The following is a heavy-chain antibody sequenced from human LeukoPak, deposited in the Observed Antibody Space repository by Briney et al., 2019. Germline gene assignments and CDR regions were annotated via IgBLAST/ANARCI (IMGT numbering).Heavy chain of an antibody. V-gene: IGHV4-31*03. CDR3: ARDLIVVVPAATHYYGMDV. CDR2: IYYSGST. J-gene: IGHJ6*02. Sequence: SETLSLTCTVSGGSISSGGYYWSWIRQHPGKGLEWIGYIYYSGSTCYNPSLKSRVTISVDTSKNQFSLKLSSVTAADTAVYYCARDLIVVVPAATHYYGMDVWGQGTTVTVSS. CDR1: GGSISSGGYY. D-gene: IGHD2-2*01.